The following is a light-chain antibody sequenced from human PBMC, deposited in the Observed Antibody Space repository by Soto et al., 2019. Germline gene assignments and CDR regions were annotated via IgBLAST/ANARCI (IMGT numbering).Light chain of an antibody. CDR3: CSFEGSYYYV. J-gene: IGLJ1*01. V-gene: IGLV2-11*01. Sequence: QSALTQPRSVSGSPGQSVTISCTGTSSDVGRYDYVSWYQQHPGKAPKLIVYDVTERPSGVPDRFSGSKSGNTASLTISGLQAEDEADYSCCSFEGSYYYVFGTGTKVTVL. CDR1: SSDVGRYDY. CDR2: DVT.